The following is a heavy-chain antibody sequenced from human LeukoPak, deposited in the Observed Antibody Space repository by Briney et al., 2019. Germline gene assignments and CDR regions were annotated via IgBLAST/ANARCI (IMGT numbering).Heavy chain of an antibody. D-gene: IGHD3-3*01. CDR1: GYSISSDYY. J-gene: IGHJ5*02. V-gene: IGHV4-38-2*02. CDR2: IYHGGST. CDR3: ARGYYDFWSGYPNNWFDP. Sequence: SETLSLTCTVSGYSISSDYYWGWIQQPPGKGLEWVGSIYHGGSTYYNPSLKSRVTISVDTSKNQFSLKLSSVTAADTAVYYCARGYYDFWSGYPNNWFDPWGKGTLVTVSS.